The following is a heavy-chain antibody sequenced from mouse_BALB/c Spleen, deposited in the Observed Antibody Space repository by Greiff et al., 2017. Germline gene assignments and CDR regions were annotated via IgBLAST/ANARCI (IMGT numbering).Heavy chain of an antibody. CDR3: ARHFPGFAY. Sequence: EVQLQQSGPELVKPGASVTIPCKASGYTFTDYNMDWVKQSHGKSLEWIGDINPNNGGTIYNQKFKGKATLTVDKSSSTAYMELRSLTSEDTAVYYCARHFPGFAYWGQGTLVTVSA. CDR1: GYTFTDYN. V-gene: IGHV1-18*01. J-gene: IGHJ3*01. CDR2: INPNNGGT.